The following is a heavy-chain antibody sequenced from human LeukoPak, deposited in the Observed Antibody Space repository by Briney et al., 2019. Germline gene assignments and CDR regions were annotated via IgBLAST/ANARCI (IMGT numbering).Heavy chain of an antibody. V-gene: IGHV3-30*02. J-gene: IGHJ6*03. CDR2: IRYDGSKK. D-gene: IGHD5-12*01. CDR3: AKDTTGGYDEYYYYYLGV. CDR1: GFTFSSSG. Sequence: GGSLRLSCAASGFTFSSSGMHWVRQAPGKGLEWVAFIRYDGSKKYYADSVKGRFTFSRDNSKNTLYLQMNSLRAEDTAAYYCAKDTTGGYDEYYYYYLGVWGKGTTVTVSS.